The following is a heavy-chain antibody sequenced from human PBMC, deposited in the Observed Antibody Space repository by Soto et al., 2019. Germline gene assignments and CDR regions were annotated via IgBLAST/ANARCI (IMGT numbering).Heavy chain of an antibody. CDR3: ARGVTYGSGQEGAFDI. V-gene: IGHV1-69*01. CDR1: GGPFSSYA. Sequence: QVQLVQSGAEVQKPGSSVKVSCKASGGPFSSYAISWVRQAPGQGLEWMGGNIPIFGTANYAKKFQGRVTITADESTSTAYVELSSLRSEDTAVYYCARGVTYGSGQEGAFDIWGQGTMVTVSS. D-gene: IGHD3-10*01. J-gene: IGHJ3*02. CDR2: NIPIFGTA.